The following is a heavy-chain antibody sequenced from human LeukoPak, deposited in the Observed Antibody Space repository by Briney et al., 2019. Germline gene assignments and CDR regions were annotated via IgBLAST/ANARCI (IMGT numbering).Heavy chain of an antibody. D-gene: IGHD2-2*01. V-gene: IGHV4-34*01. CDR2: INHSGST. CDR3: ARALGYCSSTSCYFDY. CDR1: GGSFSGYY. J-gene: IGHJ4*02. Sequence: PSETLSLTCAVYGGSFSGYYWSWIRQPPGKGLEWIGEINHSGSTNYNPSLKSRVTISVDRSKNQFSLKLSSVTAADTAVYYCARALGYCSSTSCYFDYWGQGTLVAVSS.